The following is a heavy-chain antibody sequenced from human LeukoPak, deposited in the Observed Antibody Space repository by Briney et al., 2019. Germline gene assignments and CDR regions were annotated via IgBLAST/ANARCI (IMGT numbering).Heavy chain of an antibody. CDR2: ISYDGSNK. Sequence: GGSLRLSCAASGFTFSSYAMHWVRQAPGKGLEWVAVISYDGSNKYYADSVKGRFTISRDNAKNSLYLQMNSLRAEDTAVYYCARDKWLEGYYGSLHCGMDVWGQGTTVTVSS. CDR1: GFTFSSYA. V-gene: IGHV3-30-3*01. D-gene: IGHD3-10*01. J-gene: IGHJ6*02. CDR3: ARDKWLEGYYGSLHCGMDV.